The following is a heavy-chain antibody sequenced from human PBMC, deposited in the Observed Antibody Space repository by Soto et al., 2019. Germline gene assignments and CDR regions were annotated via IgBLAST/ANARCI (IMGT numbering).Heavy chain of an antibody. CDR3: AREGSVSSSDYYAYYYGMDV. V-gene: IGHV3-48*03. J-gene: IGHJ6*02. Sequence: GGSLRLSGSSSGVTFSNYDINWVRQAPGKGPEWISHISSSGGIIYYADSVKGRFTISRDNAKNSLYLQMNSLRGEDTAVYYCAREGSVSSSDYYAYYYGMDVWGQGTTVTVSS. CDR2: ISSSGGII. D-gene: IGHD3-10*01. CDR1: GVTFSNYD.